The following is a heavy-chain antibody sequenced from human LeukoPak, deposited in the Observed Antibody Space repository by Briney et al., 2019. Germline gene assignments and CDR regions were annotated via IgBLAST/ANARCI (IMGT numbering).Heavy chain of an antibody. CDR1: GFTFSSYS. J-gene: IGHJ4*02. CDR3: ARGGRGSGSYRGLIDY. V-gene: IGHV3-21*01. D-gene: IGHD1-26*01. CDR2: ISSSSSYI. Sequence: GGSLRLSCAASGFTFSSYSMNWVRQAPGKGLEWVSSISSSSSYIYYADSVKGRFTISRDNAKSSLYLQMNSLRAEDTAVYYCARGGRGSGSYRGLIDYWGQGTLVTVSS.